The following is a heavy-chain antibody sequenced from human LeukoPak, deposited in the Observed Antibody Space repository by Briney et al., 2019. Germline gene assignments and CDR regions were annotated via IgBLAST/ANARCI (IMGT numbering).Heavy chain of an antibody. D-gene: IGHD3-22*01. CDR1: GFTFGEYA. CDR3: FRDYYDSTPGFDF. CDR2: IRNKAYGGTT. Sequence: GGSLRLSCTSSGFTFGEYAMSWVRQAPGKGLEWVGYIRNKAYGGTTDYAASVKGRFTISRDDSKSIAYLQMNSLKTDDTAVYYCFRDYYDSTPGFDFWGQGTMVTVSS. V-gene: IGHV3-49*04. J-gene: IGHJ3*01.